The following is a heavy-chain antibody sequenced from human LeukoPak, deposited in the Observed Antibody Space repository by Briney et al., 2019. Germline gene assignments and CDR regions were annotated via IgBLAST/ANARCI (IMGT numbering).Heavy chain of an antibody. CDR3: ARESLETYHYDSSGYSPLGY. CDR1: GFTFSSYA. J-gene: IGHJ4*02. V-gene: IGHV3-30-3*01. Sequence: GRSLRLSCAASGFTFSSYAMHWVRQAPGKGLEWVAVISYDGSNKYYADSVKGRFTISRDNSKNTLYLQMNSLRAEDTAVYYCARESLETYHYDSSGYSPLGYWGQGTLVTVSS. D-gene: IGHD3-22*01. CDR2: ISYDGSNK.